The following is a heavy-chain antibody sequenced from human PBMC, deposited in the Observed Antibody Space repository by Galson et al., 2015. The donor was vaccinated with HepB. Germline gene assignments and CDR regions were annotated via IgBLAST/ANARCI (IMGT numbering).Heavy chain of an antibody. V-gene: IGHV3-11*01. CDR1: GFTFSDYC. Sequence: SLRLSCAASGFTFSDYCMTWIRQAPGKGLECVSYICDTADTISYADSVKGRFTISRDNAKNLLYLHMNNMRADDTALYYCARPTVTALAAKDFDSWGQGTLVTVSS. CDR2: ICDTADTI. CDR3: ARPTVTALAAKDFDS. D-gene: IGHD1-1*01. J-gene: IGHJ4*02.